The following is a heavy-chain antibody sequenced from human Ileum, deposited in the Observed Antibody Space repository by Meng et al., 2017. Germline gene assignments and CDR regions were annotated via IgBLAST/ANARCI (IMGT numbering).Heavy chain of an antibody. Sequence: QVQLQESGSGLVKPSGTLSLTCAVSGGSISTSNWWSWVRQSPGKGLEWIGEVYHSGSTNYNPSLQGRVTISVDTSKNQFSLKLSSVTAADTAVYYCASGNSKWEPFDYWGQGTLVTVSS. CDR2: VYHSGST. D-gene: IGHD1-26*01. CDR1: GGSISTSNW. CDR3: ASGNSKWEPFDY. J-gene: IGHJ4*02. V-gene: IGHV4-4*02.